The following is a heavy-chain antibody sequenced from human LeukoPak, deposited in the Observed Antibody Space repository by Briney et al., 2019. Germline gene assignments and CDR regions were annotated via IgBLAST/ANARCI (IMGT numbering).Heavy chain of an antibody. Sequence: GGSLRLSCAASGFTFSDYGMHWVRQAPGKGLEWVAIIWYDGSNDYYADSVKGRFTISRDNSKNTLYLQMNSLRAEDTAVYYCASQLFPNGMDVWGQGTTVTVSS. J-gene: IGHJ6*02. V-gene: IGHV3-33*01. D-gene: IGHD2-2*01. CDR2: IWYDGSND. CDR3: ASQLFPNGMDV. CDR1: GFTFSDYG.